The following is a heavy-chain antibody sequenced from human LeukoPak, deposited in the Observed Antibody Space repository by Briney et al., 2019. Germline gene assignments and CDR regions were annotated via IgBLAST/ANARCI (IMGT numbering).Heavy chain of an antibody. Sequence: SETLSLTCTVSGDSISTYYWSWIRQPPGKRLEWIGYINYSGITNYNPSLKRRVTISVDTSKNQFSLKLSSVTAAGTAVYYCARGLWFAVPGAFDIWGRGTMVTVSS. J-gene: IGHJ3*02. CDR3: ARGLWFAVPGAFDI. CDR1: GDSISTYY. CDR2: INYSGIT. D-gene: IGHD3-10*01. V-gene: IGHV4-59*01.